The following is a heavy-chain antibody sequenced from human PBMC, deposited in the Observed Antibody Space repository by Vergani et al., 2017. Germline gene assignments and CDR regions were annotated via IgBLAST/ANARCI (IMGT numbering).Heavy chain of an antibody. CDR3: AYCGGDCYSGFYFYYMDV. CDR1: GDSIDKTNYY. V-gene: IGHV4-39*01. Sequence: QVQLQESGPGLVKPPGTLSLTCAVSGDSIDKTNYYWDWIRQPPGKGLEWIGSIYYSGSTYYNPSLKSRVTISVDTSKNEFSLKLNSVTAADTAIYYCAYCGGDCYSGFYFYYMDVWGEGTTVTVSS. CDR2: IYYSGST. D-gene: IGHD2-21*01. J-gene: IGHJ6*03.